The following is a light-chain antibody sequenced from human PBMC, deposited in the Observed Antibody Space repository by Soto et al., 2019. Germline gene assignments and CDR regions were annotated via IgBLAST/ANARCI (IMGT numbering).Light chain of an antibody. Sequence: QSVLAQPPSVSGAPGQRVTLSCSGTPSNIGADYDVQWYRQLPGTAPKLLIHGNTNRPSGVPDRFSGSKSGTSASLAITGLQSEDEGDYYCQSYDSGLRGYVVGSGTKLTVL. J-gene: IGLJ1*01. CDR2: GNT. V-gene: IGLV1-40*01. CDR1: PSNIGADYD. CDR3: QSYDSGLRGYV.